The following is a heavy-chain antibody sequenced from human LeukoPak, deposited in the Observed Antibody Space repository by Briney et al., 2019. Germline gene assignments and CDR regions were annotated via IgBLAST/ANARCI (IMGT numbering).Heavy chain of an antibody. V-gene: IGHV3-9*01. CDR1: GFTLEHYG. CDR3: AKASDYGGNEFDF. J-gene: IGHJ5*01. CDR2: ITWNSGYK. Sequence: GGSLRLSCAASGFTLEHYGMHWVRQVPGKGLEWVSYITWNSGYKGYADSVRGRFAISRDNAKKSLHLQMNSLTGDDTAFYYCAKASDYGGNEFDFWGQEALVTVSS. D-gene: IGHD4-23*01.